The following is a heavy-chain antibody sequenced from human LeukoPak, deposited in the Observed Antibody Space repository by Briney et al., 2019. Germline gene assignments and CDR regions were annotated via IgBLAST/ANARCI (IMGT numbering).Heavy chain of an antibody. CDR3: ARTYYDYVWGSYVDY. CDR1: GFTFSSYA. D-gene: IGHD3-16*01. CDR2: ISGSGGST. J-gene: IGHJ4*02. Sequence: GGSLRLSCAASGFTFSSYAMSWVRQAPGKGLEWVSAISGSGGSTYYADSVKGRFTISRDNSKNTLYLQMNSLRAEDTAVYYCARTYYDYVWGSYVDYWGQGTLVTVSS. V-gene: IGHV3-23*01.